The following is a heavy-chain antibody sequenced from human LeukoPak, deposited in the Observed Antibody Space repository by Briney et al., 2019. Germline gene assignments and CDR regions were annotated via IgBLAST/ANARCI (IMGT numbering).Heavy chain of an antibody. V-gene: IGHV1-8*01. CDR2: MNPNSGNT. Sequence: ASVKVSCKASGYTFTSYDINWVRQAPGQGLEWMGWMNPNSGNTAYAQKFQGRVTMTRNTSISTAYMELSSVRSEDTAVYYCAGDHLPHCSSTSCYTHYYGMDVWGQGTTVTVSS. D-gene: IGHD2-2*02. CDR1: GYTFTSYD. CDR3: AGDHLPHCSSTSCYTHYYGMDV. J-gene: IGHJ6*02.